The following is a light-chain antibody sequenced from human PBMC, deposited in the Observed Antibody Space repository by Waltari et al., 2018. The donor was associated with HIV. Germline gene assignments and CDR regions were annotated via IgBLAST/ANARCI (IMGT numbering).Light chain of an antibody. J-gene: IGKJ1*01. V-gene: IGKV2-28*01. CDR1: QNLLHTNVHNY. CDR3: MNGQQTPV. CDR2: LGS. Sequence: DIAMIPSPDYLAASPGESASISGRSSQNLLHTNVHNYLDWYLQRPGQAPELLIYLGSQRASWVPDTIAGSGSGTSFERQTNRVEAGDVGVYYCMNGQQTPVFGQGTKVEIK.